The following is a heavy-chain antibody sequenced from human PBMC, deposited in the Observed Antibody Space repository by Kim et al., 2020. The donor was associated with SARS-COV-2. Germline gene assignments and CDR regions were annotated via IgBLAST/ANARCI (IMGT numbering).Heavy chain of an antibody. CDR2: FDPEDGET. CDR1: GKPLTEIS. CDR3: ATSSVFGVANWFDP. J-gene: IGHJ5*02. Sequence: GKPLTEISMSWVRKAPGKGLEWMGGFDPEDGETIYAQKFQGRVTMTEDTSTDTAYMELSSLRSEDTAVYYCATSSVFGVANWFDPWGQGTLAT. D-gene: IGHD3-3*01. V-gene: IGHV1-24*01.